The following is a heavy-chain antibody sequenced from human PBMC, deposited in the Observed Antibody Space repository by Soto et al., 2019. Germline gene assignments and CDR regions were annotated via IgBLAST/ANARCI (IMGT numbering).Heavy chain of an antibody. D-gene: IGHD6-13*01. CDR2: ITWNGGTI. CDR1: GFAFDDYV. J-gene: IGHJ5*02. V-gene: IGHV3-9*01. Sequence: PGGSLRLSCAASGFAFDDYVMPGVRQPPGRGLEWVSGITWNGGTIRYVDSVKGRFTISRDNAENSLYLQMNSLRPEDTAVYYCAKGGSAALIAPSGRDNWFDPWGQGTQVTVSS. CDR3: AKGGSAALIAPSGRDNWFDP.